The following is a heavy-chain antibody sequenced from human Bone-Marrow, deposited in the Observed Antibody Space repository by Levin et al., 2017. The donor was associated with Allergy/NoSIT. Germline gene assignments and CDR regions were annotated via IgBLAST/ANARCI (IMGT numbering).Heavy chain of an antibody. D-gene: IGHD4-11*01. CDR3: ARDPSPYSNDVAKWFDH. CDR2: VWYDESNK. V-gene: IGHV3-33*01. J-gene: IGHJ5*02. CDR1: GFTFSNFG. Sequence: PGGSLRLSCEASGFTFSNFGLHWVRQAPGKGLEWVAVVWYDESNKYYADSVNGRFTISRDNSKNTLYLQMNGLRVEDTAIYYCARDPSPYSNDVAKWFDHWGQGTLVTVSS.